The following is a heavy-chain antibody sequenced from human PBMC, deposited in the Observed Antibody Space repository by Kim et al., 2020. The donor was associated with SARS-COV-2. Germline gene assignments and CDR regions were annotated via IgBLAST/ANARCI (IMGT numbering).Heavy chain of an antibody. CDR1: GGSVSSGSYY. CDR3: ARDLYDSSGYYSGRAWYFDL. V-gene: IGHV4-61*01. J-gene: IGHJ2*01. Sequence: SETLSLTCTVSGGSVSSGSYYWSWIRQPPGKGLEWIGYIYYSGSTNYNPSLKSRVTISVDTSKNQFSLKLSSVTAADTAVYYCARDLYDSSGYYSGRAWYFDLWGRGTLVTVSS. CDR2: IYYSGST. D-gene: IGHD3-22*01.